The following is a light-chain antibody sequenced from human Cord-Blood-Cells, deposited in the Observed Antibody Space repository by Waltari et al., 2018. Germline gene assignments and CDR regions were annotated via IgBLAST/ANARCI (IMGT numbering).Light chain of an antibody. CDR1: QSVSSSY. CDR3: QQYGSSPMYT. CDR2: GAS. Sequence: EIVLTQSPGTLSLSPGERATLSCRASQSVSSSYLAGYQQKTGQAPRLLIYGASSRATGIPDSFSGSGSGTDFTLTISRLEPEDFAVYYCQQYGSSPMYTFGQGTKLEIK. V-gene: IGKV3-20*01. J-gene: IGKJ2*01.